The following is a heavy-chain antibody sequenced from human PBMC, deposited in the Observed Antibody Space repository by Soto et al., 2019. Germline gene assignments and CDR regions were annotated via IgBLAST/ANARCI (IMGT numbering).Heavy chain of an antibody. CDR2: IKSKTDGGTT. V-gene: IGHV3-15*07. D-gene: IGHD3-22*01. Sequence: GGSLRLSCAASGFTFSNAWMNWVRQAPGKGLEWVGRIKSKTDGGTTDYAAPVKGRFTISRDDSKNTLYLQMNSLKTEDTAVYYCTTASTMIVVVTNPGSYYYYGMEVWGQGTTVTVSS. CDR1: GFTFSNAW. CDR3: TTASTMIVVVTNPGSYYYYGMEV. J-gene: IGHJ6*02.